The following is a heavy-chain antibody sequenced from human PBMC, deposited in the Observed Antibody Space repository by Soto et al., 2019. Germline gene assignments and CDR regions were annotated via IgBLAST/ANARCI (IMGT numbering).Heavy chain of an antibody. CDR3: ARNVSSYILTGPAAFAI. D-gene: IGHD3-9*01. CDR1: GGYSSSYY. J-gene: IGHJ3*02. V-gene: IGHV4-59*08. Sequence: SQTLSLTCTVAGGYSSSYYGSWIRQPPGKGLEWIGYIYYSGSTNYNPSLKSRVTISVDTSKNQFSLKLSSVTAADTAVYYCARNVSSYILTGPAAFAIWGQGTMVPVSS. CDR2: IYYSGST.